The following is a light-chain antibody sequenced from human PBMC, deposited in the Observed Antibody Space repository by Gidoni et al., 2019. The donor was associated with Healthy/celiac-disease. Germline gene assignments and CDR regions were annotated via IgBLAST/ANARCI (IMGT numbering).Light chain of an antibody. J-gene: IGKJ2*01. V-gene: IGKV1-27*01. CDR2: AAS. CDR1: KSMSNY. Sequence: MTRQLASPSGCVGDRVTITCRARKSMSNYLAWYQQKPGKVPKLLIYAASTLQSEVPARSRVSGAGTESNLTISSLRPEDVATYYCQKYNSTRRGYTFGQGTKVEIK. CDR3: QKYNSTRRGYT.